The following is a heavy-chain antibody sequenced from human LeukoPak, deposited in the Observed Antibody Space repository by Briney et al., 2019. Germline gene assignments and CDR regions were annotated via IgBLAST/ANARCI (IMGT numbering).Heavy chain of an antibody. J-gene: IGHJ4*02. Sequence: GGTLRLSCAASGFTFSSYGMSWVRQAPGKGLEWVSAISGSGGSTYYADSVKGRFTISRDNSKNTLYLQMNSLRAEDTAVYYCAKCMTTVTNREDYWGQGTLVTVSS. D-gene: IGHD4-17*01. V-gene: IGHV3-23*01. CDR3: AKCMTTVTNREDY. CDR1: GFTFSSYG. CDR2: ISGSGGST.